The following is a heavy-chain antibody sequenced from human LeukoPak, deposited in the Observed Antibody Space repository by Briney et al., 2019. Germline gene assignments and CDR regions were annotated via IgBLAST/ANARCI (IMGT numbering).Heavy chain of an antibody. V-gene: IGHV3-30*04. Sequence: PGGSLRLSCAASGFTFSSYDMHWARQAPGKGLEWVAVISYDGSNRYNADSVKGRFTISRDNSKNTLYLQMNSLRAEDTAVYYCARDGSGWSFDYWGQGTLVTVSS. D-gene: IGHD6-19*01. CDR1: GFTFSSYD. J-gene: IGHJ4*02. CDR2: ISYDGSNR. CDR3: ARDGSGWSFDY.